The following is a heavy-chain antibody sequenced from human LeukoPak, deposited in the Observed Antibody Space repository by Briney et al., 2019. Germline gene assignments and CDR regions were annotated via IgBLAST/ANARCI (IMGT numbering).Heavy chain of an antibody. Sequence: SQTLSLTCAISGDSVSSNSAAWNWIRQSPSRGLEWLGRTYYRSKWYNDYAVSVKSRITINPDTSKNQFSLQLNSVTPEDTAVYYCAREGGSFLVSIDWADFDYWGQGTLVTVSS. J-gene: IGHJ4*02. CDR1: GDSVSSNSAA. CDR2: TYYRSKWYN. D-gene: IGHD2-15*01. CDR3: AREGGSFLVSIDWADFDY. V-gene: IGHV6-1*01.